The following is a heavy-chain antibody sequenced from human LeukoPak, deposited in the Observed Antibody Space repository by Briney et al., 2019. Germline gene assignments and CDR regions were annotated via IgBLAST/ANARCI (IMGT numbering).Heavy chain of an antibody. V-gene: IGHV4-34*01. CDR2: INHSGST. CDR3: ARGVAVAGTGRSRFDY. CDR1: GGSFSGYY. Sequence: SETLSLTCAVYGGSFSGYYWSWIRQPPGKGLEWIGEINHSGSTNYNPSLKSRVTISVDTSKNQLSLKLGSVTAADTAVYYCARGVAVAGTGRSRFDYWGQGTLVTVSS. J-gene: IGHJ4*02. D-gene: IGHD6-19*01.